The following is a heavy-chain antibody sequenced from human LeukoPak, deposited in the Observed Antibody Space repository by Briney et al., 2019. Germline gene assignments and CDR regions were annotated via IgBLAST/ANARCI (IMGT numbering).Heavy chain of an antibody. Sequence: SETLSLTCAVYGGSFSGYYWSWIRQPPGKGLEWIGEINHSGSTNYNPSLKSRVTISVDTSKNQFSLKLSSVTAADTAVYYCARREFDCSSTSCSFDYWGQGTLVTVSS. CDR2: INHSGST. CDR1: GGSFSGYY. J-gene: IGHJ4*02. D-gene: IGHD2-2*01. CDR3: ARREFDCSSTSCSFDY. V-gene: IGHV4-34*01.